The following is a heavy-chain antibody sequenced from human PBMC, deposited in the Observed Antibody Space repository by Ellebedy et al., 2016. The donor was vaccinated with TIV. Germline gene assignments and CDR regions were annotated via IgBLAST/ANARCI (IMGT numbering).Heavy chain of an antibody. CDR2: TNPSGGTT. Sequence: ASVKVSXKASRYTFTSYYMHWVRQAPGQGLEWMGITNPSGGTTTYAQKFQGRVTMTRDTSTSTVYMELSSLRSEDTAVYYCARGPLVDTAMVTRLDFWGQGTLVTVSS. CDR3: ARGPLVDTAMVTRLDF. CDR1: RYTFTSYY. J-gene: IGHJ4*02. D-gene: IGHD5-18*01. V-gene: IGHV1-46*01.